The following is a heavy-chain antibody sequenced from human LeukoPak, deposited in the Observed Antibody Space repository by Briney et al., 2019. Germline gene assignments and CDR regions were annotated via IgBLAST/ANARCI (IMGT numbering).Heavy chain of an antibody. CDR1: GGTFSSYA. J-gene: IGHJ5*02. V-gene: IGHV1-69*05. D-gene: IGHD3-16*01. CDR3: ARGGIMITFGGVTTLLNWFDP. Sequence: SVKVSCKASGGTFSSYAISWVRQAPGQGLEWMGGIIPIFGTANYAQKFQGRVTITRDTSASTAYMELSSLRSEDTAVYYCARGGIMITFGGVTTLLNWFDPWGQGTLVTVSS. CDR2: IIPIFGTA.